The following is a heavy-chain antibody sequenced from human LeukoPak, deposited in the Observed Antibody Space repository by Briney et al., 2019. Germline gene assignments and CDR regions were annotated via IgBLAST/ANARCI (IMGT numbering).Heavy chain of an antibody. J-gene: IGHJ4*02. D-gene: IGHD2-8*01. V-gene: IGHV3-30*03. CDR2: ISYDGSNK. CDR3: ASELIPHY. CDR1: GFTFSSYG. Sequence: PGGSLRLSCAASGFTFSSYGMHWVRQAPGKGLEWVAVISYDGSNKYYADSVKGRFTISRDNSKNTLYLQMNSLRAEDTAVYYCASELIPHYWGQGTLVTVSS.